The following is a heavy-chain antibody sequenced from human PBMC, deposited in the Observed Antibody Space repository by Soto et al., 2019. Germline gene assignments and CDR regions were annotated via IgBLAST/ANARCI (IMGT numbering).Heavy chain of an antibody. J-gene: IGHJ4*02. CDR1: GGSISSDDYY. D-gene: IGHD2-15*01. Sequence: PSETLSLTCTVSGGSISSDDYYWSWIRQPPGKGLEWIGHIYYGGSTYYSPSLKSRVTISVDTSKRQFSLKLSSVTAADTAEYYCARGNYCSGGPCYYFLDYWGQGTLVTVSS. CDR2: IYYGGST. CDR3: ARGNYCSGGPCYYFLDY. V-gene: IGHV4-30-4*01.